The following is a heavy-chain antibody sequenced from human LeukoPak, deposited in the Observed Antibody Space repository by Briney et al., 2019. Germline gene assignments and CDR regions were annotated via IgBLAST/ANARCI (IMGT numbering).Heavy chain of an antibody. Sequence: ASVKVSCKAFGYTFTTYYVHWVRQAPGQGLEWMGIINPSVGTTKSPDKFQGRVTMTRDTSTSTVYMELRGLGSDDTATYYCTRAQSYCTSTSCSADYWGQGTLVTVSS. CDR1: GYTFTTYY. J-gene: IGHJ4*02. CDR2: INPSVGTT. CDR3: TRAQSYCTSTSCSADY. V-gene: IGHV1-46*01. D-gene: IGHD2-2*01.